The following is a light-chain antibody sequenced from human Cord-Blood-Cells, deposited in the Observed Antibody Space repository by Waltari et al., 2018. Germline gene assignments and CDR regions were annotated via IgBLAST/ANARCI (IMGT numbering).Light chain of an antibody. Sequence: QSALTLPASVTGSPRQSLNIPCTGTRSHLWSYNPASWYQQHQGKAPKLMIYEGSKRPSGVSNRFSGSKSGNTASLTISGLQAEDEADYYCCSYAGSSTFVFGTGTKVTVL. CDR1: RSHLWSYNP. J-gene: IGLJ1*01. CDR2: EGS. CDR3: CSYAGSSTFV. V-gene: IGLV2-23*01.